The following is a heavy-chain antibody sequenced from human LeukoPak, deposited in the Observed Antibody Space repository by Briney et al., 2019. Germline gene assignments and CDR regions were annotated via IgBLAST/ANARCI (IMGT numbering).Heavy chain of an antibody. J-gene: IGHJ6*03. D-gene: IGHD3-16*01. CDR1: GYTFTSYG. Sequence: GASXXXSCKASGYTFTSYGISWVRQAPGQGLEWMGWISAYNGNTNYAQKLQGRVTMTTDTSTSTAYMELRSLRSDDTAVYYCARVVGGAYYYYYYMDVWGKGTTVTVSS. CDR3: ARVVGGAYYYYYYMDV. V-gene: IGHV1-18*01. CDR2: ISAYNGNT.